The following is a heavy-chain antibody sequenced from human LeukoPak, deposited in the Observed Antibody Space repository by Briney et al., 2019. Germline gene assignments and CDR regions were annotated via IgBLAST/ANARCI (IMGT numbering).Heavy chain of an antibody. V-gene: IGHV4-59*01. CDR2: IYYSGST. CDR3: ARFYSSWYGDYYYGMDV. D-gene: IGHD6-13*01. Sequence: SETLSLTCAVYGGSFSGYYWSWIRQPPGKGLEWIGYIYYSGSTNYNPSLKSRVTISVDTSKNQFSLKLSSVTAADTAVYYCARFYSSWYGDYYYGMDVWGQGTTVTVSS. CDR1: GGSFSGYY. J-gene: IGHJ6*02.